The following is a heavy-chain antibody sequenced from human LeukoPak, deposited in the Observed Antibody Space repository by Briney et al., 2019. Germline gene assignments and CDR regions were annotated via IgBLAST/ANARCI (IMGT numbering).Heavy chain of an antibody. V-gene: IGHV4-34*01. CDR1: GGSFSGYY. Sequence: SETLSLTCAVYGGSFSGYYWSWIRQPPGKGLEWIGEINHSGSTNYNPSLESRVTISVDTSKNQFSLKLSSVTAADTAVYYCARGRYSSSWYRHWGQGTLVTVSS. J-gene: IGHJ4*02. D-gene: IGHD6-13*01. CDR2: INHSGST. CDR3: ARGRYSSSWYRH.